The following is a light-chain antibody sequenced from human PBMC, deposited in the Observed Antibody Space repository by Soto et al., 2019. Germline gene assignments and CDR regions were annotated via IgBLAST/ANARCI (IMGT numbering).Light chain of an antibody. J-gene: IGKJ4*01. CDR2: GAS. V-gene: IGKV3D-15*01. CDR3: QQYNSYPLT. CDR1: QSAGNF. Sequence: EIGMKQSPAALSVSQGETASLSCRASQSAGNFLAWYQQKPGQAPRLLIYGASSRATGIPDRFSGSGSGTDFTLTISGLQPDDFATYYCQQYNSYPLTFGGGTKVDIK.